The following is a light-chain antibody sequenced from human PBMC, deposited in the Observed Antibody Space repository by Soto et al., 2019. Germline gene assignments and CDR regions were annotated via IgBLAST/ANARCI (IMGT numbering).Light chain of an antibody. CDR3: SLYTISSTLV. Sequence: QSALTQPASVSGSPGQSIIISCTGTSSDVGGYNYVSWYQQHPGKAPKLMIYDVSNRPSGVSNRFSGSKSGNTASLTISGLQAEDEADYYCSLYTISSTLVFGTGTKLTVL. J-gene: IGLJ1*01. CDR2: DVS. V-gene: IGLV2-14*01. CDR1: SSDVGGYNY.